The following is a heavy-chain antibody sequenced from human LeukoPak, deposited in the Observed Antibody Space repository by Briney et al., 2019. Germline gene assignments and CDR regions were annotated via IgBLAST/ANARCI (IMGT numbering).Heavy chain of an antibody. CDR3: ACQIEVGATHRGYYYYMDV. V-gene: IGHV1-69*06. D-gene: IGHD1-26*01. J-gene: IGHJ6*03. CDR1: GGTFSSYA. CDR2: IIPMFGTA. Sequence: SVKVSCKASGGTFSSYAISWVRQAPGQGLEWMGGIIPMFGTANYAQKFQGRVTITADKFTSTAYMELSSLRSEDTAVYYCACQIEVGATHRGYYYYMDVWGKGTTVTVSS.